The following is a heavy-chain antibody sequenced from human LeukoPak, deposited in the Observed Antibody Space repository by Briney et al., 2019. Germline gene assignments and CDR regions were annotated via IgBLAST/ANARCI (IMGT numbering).Heavy chain of an antibody. D-gene: IGHD2-21*01. Sequence: PSETLSLTCTVSGGSISSRIYYWGWIRQPPGKGLEWIGSIYYSGSTYYNPSLKSRVTISVDTSKNQFSLKLSSVTAADTAVYYCARVCLIYYYYYMDVWGKGTTVTVSS. CDR2: IYYSGST. J-gene: IGHJ6*03. CDR1: GGSISSRIYY. V-gene: IGHV4-39*07. CDR3: ARVCLIYYYYYMDV.